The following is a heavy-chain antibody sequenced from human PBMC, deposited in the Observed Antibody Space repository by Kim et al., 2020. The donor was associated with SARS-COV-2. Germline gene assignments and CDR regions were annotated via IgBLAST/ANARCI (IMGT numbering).Heavy chain of an antibody. CDR3: AREYQQLVPGQPFDY. Sequence: GFTGRFVFSLDTSVSTAYLQISSLKAEDTAVYYCAREYQQLVPGQPFDYWGQGTLVTVSS. D-gene: IGHD6-13*01. V-gene: IGHV7-4-1*02. J-gene: IGHJ4*02.